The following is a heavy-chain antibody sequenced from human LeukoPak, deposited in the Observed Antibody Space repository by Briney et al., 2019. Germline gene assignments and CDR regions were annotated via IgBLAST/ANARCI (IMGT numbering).Heavy chain of an antibody. Sequence: SETLSLTCTVSGGSISSYYWSWIRQPPGKGLGWIGYIYYSGSTNYNPSLTSRVTISVDTTKNQFSLKLSSVTAADTAVYYCAREGYCSSTSCLFGFDPWGQGTLVTVSS. D-gene: IGHD2-2*01. CDR3: AREGYCSSTSCLFGFDP. CDR1: GGSISSYY. V-gene: IGHV4-59*01. J-gene: IGHJ5*02. CDR2: IYYSGST.